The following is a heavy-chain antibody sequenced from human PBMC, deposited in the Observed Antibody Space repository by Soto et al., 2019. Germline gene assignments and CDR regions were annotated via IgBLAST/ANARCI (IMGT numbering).Heavy chain of an antibody. CDR1: GYTFTSYA. J-gene: IGHJ4*02. D-gene: IGHD1-7*01. CDR2: INAGNGNT. CDR3: ARIYNWNYGDRVDY. Sequence: ASVKVSCKASGYTFTSYAMHWVRQAPGQRLEWMGWINAGNGNTKYSQKFQGRVTITRDTSASTAYMELSSLRSEDTAVYYCARIYNWNYGDRVDYWGQGTLVTVSS. V-gene: IGHV1-3*01.